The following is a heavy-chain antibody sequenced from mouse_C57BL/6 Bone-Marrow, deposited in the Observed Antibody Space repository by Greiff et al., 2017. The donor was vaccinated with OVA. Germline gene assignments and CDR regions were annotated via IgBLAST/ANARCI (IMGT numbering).Heavy chain of an antibody. D-gene: IGHD2-1*01. V-gene: IGHV1-63*01. Sequence: VQLQQSGAELVRPGTSVKMSCKASGYTFTNYWIGWAKQRPGHGLEWIGDIYPGGGYTNYNEKFKGNATLTADKSSSTAYMQFSSLTSEDSAIYYCARGVTMDYWGQGTSVTVSS. CDR1: GYTFTNYW. CDR2: IYPGGGYT. J-gene: IGHJ4*01. CDR3: ARGVTMDY.